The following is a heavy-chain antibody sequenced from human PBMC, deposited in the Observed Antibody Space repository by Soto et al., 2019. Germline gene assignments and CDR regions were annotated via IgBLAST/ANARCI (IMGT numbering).Heavy chain of an antibody. CDR3: ANFDWFIWVFEF. CDR2: ISGSGGVT. D-gene: IGHD3-9*01. Sequence: PGGSLRLSCAASGFTFSNYAMGWVRQAPGKGLEWVSGISGSGGVTYYADSVKGRFTISRDNSKNTLYLQMNSLRAEDTAVYYCANFDWFIWVFEFWDQGTLVTVSS. CDR1: GFTFSNYA. V-gene: IGHV3-23*01. J-gene: IGHJ4*02.